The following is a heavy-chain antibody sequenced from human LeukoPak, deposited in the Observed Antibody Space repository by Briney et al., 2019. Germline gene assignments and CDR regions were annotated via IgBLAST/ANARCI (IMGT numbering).Heavy chain of an antibody. CDR3: ATERDAYYYDSSGYPQPDY. J-gene: IGHJ4*02. V-gene: IGHV3-23*01. Sequence: GGSLRLSCAASGFTFSSYAMSWVRQAPGKGLEWVSAISGSGGSTYYADSVKGRFTISRDNSKNTLYLQMNSLRAEDTAVYYCATERDAYYYDSSGYPQPDYWGQGTLVTVSS. CDR2: ISGSGGST. CDR1: GFTFSSYA. D-gene: IGHD3-22*01.